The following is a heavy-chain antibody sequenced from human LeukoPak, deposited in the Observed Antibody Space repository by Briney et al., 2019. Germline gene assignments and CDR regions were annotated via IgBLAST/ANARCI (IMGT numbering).Heavy chain of an antibody. CDR3: ARDFVGYCSGGSCYHLAFDI. Sequence: PGGSLTLSCAASGFTFDDYCMSWVRQPPGKGLEWVSVINWNGGITGYAYSVKGRFTISRDNAKNSLYLQMNSLRAEDTALYYCARDFVGYCSGGSCYHLAFDIWGQGTMVTVSS. D-gene: IGHD2-15*01. V-gene: IGHV3-20*04. J-gene: IGHJ3*02. CDR2: INWNGGIT. CDR1: GFTFDDYC.